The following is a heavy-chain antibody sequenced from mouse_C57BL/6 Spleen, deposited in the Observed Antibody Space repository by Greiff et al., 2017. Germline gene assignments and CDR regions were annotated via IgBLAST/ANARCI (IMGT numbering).Heavy chain of an antibody. Sequence: EVKLMESGGGLVKPGGSLKLSCAASGFTFSSYTMSWVRQTPEKRLEWVATISGGGGNTYYPDSVKGRFTISRDNAKNTLYLQMSSLRSEDTALYYCARPNYGSSLYYFDYWGQGTSVTVSS. J-gene: IGHJ4*01. D-gene: IGHD1-1*01. CDR1: GFTFSSYT. CDR3: ARPNYGSSLYYFDY. V-gene: IGHV5-9*01. CDR2: ISGGGGNT.